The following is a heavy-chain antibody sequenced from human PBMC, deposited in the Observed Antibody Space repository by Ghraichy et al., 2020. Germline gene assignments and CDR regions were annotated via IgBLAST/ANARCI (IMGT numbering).Heavy chain of an antibody. V-gene: IGHV1-2*02. CDR2: INPDSGAT. CDR3: AIIMRGSSNFDL. J-gene: IGHJ2*01. D-gene: IGHD3-10*01. CDR1: GYTFTAYY. Sequence: ASVKVSCKASGYTFTAYYVHWVRQAPGQGLEWMGWINPDSGATHSPQKFQGRVTMTRDTSISTAYMDLSRLRSDDTAVYFCAIIMRGSSNFDLWGRGTQVTVSS.